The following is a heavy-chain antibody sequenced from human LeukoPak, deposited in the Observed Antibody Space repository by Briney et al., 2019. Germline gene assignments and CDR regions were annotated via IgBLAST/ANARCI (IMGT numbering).Heavy chain of an antibody. D-gene: IGHD6-13*01. CDR3: ARDGTLRGMDV. CDR1: GGTFSSYT. V-gene: IGHV1-69*13. CDR2: INPIFGTA. Sequence: SVTVSCTASGGTFSSYTISWVRQAPGQGLEWMGGINPIFGTANYAQKFQGRVTITADESTSTAYMELSSLRSEDTAVYYCARDGTLRGMDVWGQGTTVTVSS. J-gene: IGHJ6*02.